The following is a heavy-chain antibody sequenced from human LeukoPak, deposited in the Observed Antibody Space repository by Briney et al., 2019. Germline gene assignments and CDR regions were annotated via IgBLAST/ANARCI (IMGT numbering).Heavy chain of an antibody. V-gene: IGHV3-23*01. CDR3: AKDLHWGLDY. CDR2: IHSEGDKT. CDR1: GFTFSSRG. D-gene: IGHD7-27*01. J-gene: IGHJ4*02. Sequence: GGSLRLSCATSGFTFSSRGMSWVRQAPDRGLEWVSSIHSEGDKTYYADSVKGRFTISRDNSKSTLYLQMNNLRAEDTAVYYCAKDLHWGLDYWGQGTLVTVSS.